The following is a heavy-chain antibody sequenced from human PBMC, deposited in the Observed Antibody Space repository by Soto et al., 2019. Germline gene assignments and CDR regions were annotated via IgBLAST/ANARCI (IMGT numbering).Heavy chain of an antibody. V-gene: IGHV1-18*01. J-gene: IGHJ4*02. CDR3: QSNGYYSGGSCYSVSWLKLRSLVY. CDR2: ISAYNGNT. CDR1: GYTFTSCD. Sequence: ASVKVSCKASGYTFTSCDISWVRQAPGQGLEWMGWISAYNGNTNYAQKFQGRVTMTTDTSTSTAYMELRSLRSDDKGVSYCQSNGYYSGGSCYSVSWLKLRSLVYWGQGTLVTVSS. D-gene: IGHD2-15*01.